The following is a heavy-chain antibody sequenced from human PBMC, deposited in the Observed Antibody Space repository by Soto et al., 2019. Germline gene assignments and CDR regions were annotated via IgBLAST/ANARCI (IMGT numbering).Heavy chain of an antibody. CDR3: ARGGSSSPYFDD. CDR2: IYYSGST. J-gene: IGHJ4*02. V-gene: IGHV4-31*03. D-gene: IGHD6-13*01. CDR1: GGSISSGGYY. Sequence: QVQLQESGPGLVKPSQTLSLTCTVSGGSISSGGYYWSWIRQHPGKGLEWIGYIYYSGSTYYNPSPXSXXTISVDTSNKQFSLKRSSVTAADTAVYYCARGGSSSPYFDDWGQGTLVTVSS.